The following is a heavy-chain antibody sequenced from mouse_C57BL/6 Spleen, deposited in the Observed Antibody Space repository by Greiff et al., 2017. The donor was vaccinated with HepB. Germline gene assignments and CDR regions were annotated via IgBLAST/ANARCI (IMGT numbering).Heavy chain of an antibody. D-gene: IGHD2-4*01. J-gene: IGHJ3*01. CDR2: IYPGGGYT. CDR3: ARRGDYPAWFAY. V-gene: IGHV1-63*01. CDR1: GYTFTNYW. Sequence: QVQLQQSGAELVRPGTSVKMSCKASGYTFTNYWIGWANQRPGHGLEWIGDIYPGGGYTNYNEKFKGKATLTADKSSSTAYMQFSSLTSEDSAIYYCARRGDYPAWFAYWGQGTLVTVSA.